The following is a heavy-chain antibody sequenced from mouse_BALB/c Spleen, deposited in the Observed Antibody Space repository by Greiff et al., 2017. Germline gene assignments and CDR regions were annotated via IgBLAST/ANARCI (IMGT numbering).Heavy chain of an antibody. CDR2: ISSGGSYT. D-gene: IGHD2-2*01. CDR1: GFTFSSYA. V-gene: IGHV5-9-4*01. J-gene: IGHJ4*01. CDR3: ARRGGYDDAMDY. Sequence: EVQGVESGGGLVKPGGSLKLSCAASGFTFSSYAMSWVRQSPEKRLEWVAEISSGGSYTYYPDTVTGRFTISRDNAKNTLYLEMSSLRSEDTAMYYCARRGGYDDAMDYWGQGTSVTVSS.